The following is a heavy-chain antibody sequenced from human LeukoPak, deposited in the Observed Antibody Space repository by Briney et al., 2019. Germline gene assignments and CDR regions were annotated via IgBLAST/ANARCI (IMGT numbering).Heavy chain of an antibody. CDR3: VTDWPVW. CDR2: ISNDNSII. D-gene: IGHD3-16*01. V-gene: IGHV3-48*01. CDR1: GFTFSGSG. Sequence: QPGGSLRLSCAVSGFTFSGSGMHWVRQAPGKGLEWVSYISNDNSIIHYADSVKARFTISKDNVKNSLFLQMNSLRADDTAVYFCVTDWPVWWGQGTLDTVSS. J-gene: IGHJ4*02.